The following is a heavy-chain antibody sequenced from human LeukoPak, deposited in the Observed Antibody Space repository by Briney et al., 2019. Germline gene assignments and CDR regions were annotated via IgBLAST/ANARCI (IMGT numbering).Heavy chain of an antibody. CDR2: IIPIFGTA. CDR1: GGTFSSYA. D-gene: IGHD5-12*01. V-gene: IGHV1-69*05. CDR3: ARDGGYSGYVMAHYYYYMDV. Sequence: GASVKVSCKVSGGTFSSYAISWVRQAPGQGLEWMRGIIPIFGTANYAQKFQGRVTMTRDMSTSTVYMELSSLRSEDTAVYYCARDGGYSGYVMAHYYYYMDVWGKGTTVTVSS. J-gene: IGHJ6*03.